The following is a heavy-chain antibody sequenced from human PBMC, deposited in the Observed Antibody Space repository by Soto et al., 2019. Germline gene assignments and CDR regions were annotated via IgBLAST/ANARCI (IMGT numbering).Heavy chain of an antibody. CDR3: ARDRDSDDHSEGYCSGGSCYYYYYGMDV. CDR1: GFTFSSYA. V-gene: IGHV3-30-3*01. Sequence: GGSLRLSCAASGFTFSSYAMHWVRQAPGKGLEWVAVISYDGSNKYYADSVKGRFTISRDNSKNTLYLQMNSLRAEDTAVDYCARDRDSDDHSEGYCSGGSCYYYYYGMDVWGQGTTVTVSS. CDR2: ISYDGSNK. D-gene: IGHD2-15*01. J-gene: IGHJ6*02.